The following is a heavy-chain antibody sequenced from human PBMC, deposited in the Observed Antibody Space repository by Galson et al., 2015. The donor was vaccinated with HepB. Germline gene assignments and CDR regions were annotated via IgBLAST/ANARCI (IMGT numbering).Heavy chain of an antibody. CDR1: GYTFINHP. Sequence: SVKVSCKASGYTFINHPVYWVRQAPGQGLEWTGVINPSGGSTTYAQKLKDRVTMTRDTSISTAYMELRSLRSDDTAVYYCARGRDGYNWAFDYWGQGTLVTVSS. CDR3: ARGRDGYNWAFDY. CDR2: INPSGGST. D-gene: IGHD5-24*01. J-gene: IGHJ4*02. V-gene: IGHV1-46*04.